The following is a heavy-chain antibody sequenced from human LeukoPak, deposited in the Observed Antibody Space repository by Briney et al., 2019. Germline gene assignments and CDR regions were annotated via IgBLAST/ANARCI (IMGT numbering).Heavy chain of an antibody. CDR1: GGSISSSSYY. D-gene: IGHD3-22*01. CDR3: ARFTMIALFDD. J-gene: IGHJ4*02. Sequence: SETLSLTCTVSGGSISSSSYYWGWIRQPPGKGLEWIGSIYHAGITYYNSSLKSRVTISIDTSKNQFSLKLSSATAADTALYYCARFTMIALFDDWGQGTLVTVSS. CDR2: IYHAGIT. V-gene: IGHV4-39*01.